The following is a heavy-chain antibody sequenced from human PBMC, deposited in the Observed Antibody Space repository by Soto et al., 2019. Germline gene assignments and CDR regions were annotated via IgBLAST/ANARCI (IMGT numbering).Heavy chain of an antibody. CDR2: INPNSGGT. J-gene: IGHJ4*02. CDR3: AHSRYSRSSFDY. CDR1: GYTFTGYY. D-gene: IGHD6-6*01. V-gene: IGHV1-2*02. Sequence: ASVKVSCKASGYTFTGYYMHWVRQAPGQGLEWMGWINPNSGGTNYAQKFQGRLTITKDTSKNQVVLRMTNMDPVDTATYYCAHSRYSRSSFDYWGQGTLVTVSS.